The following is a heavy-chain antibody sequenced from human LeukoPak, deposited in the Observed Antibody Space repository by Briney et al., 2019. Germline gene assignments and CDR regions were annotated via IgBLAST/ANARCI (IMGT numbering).Heavy chain of an antibody. Sequence: GGSLRLSCAASGFTFSSYAMHWVRQAPGKGLGWVAVISYDGSNKYYADSVKGRFTISRDNSKNTLYLQMNSLRAEDTAVYYCAKVERYGRTGGNWFVDYWGQGTLVTVSS. J-gene: IGHJ4*02. D-gene: IGHD3-9*01. CDR2: ISYDGSNK. V-gene: IGHV3-30*18. CDR3: AKVERYGRTGGNWFVDY. CDR1: GFTFSSYA.